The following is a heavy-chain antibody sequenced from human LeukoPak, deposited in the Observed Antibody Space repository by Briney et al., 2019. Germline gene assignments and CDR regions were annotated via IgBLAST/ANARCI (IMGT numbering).Heavy chain of an antibody. CDR2: IYTSGST. J-gene: IGHJ6*03. Sequence: SETLSLTCTVSGGSISGYYWSWIRQPAGKGLEWIGRIYTSGSTNYNPSLKSRVTISVDTSKNQFSLKLSSVTAADTAVYYCAKDTAMVSPYYYYYMDVWGKGTTVTVSS. D-gene: IGHD5-18*01. V-gene: IGHV4-4*07. CDR1: GGSISGYY. CDR3: AKDTAMVSPYYYYYMDV.